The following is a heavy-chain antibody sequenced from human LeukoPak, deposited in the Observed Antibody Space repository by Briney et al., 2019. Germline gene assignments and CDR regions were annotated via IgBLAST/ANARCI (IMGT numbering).Heavy chain of an antibody. CDR1: GFTFRNYN. CDR2: ISSSSNNI. Sequence: GGSLRLSCAASGFTFRNYNMNWGRQAPGKGLEGGSYISSSSNNIYYADSVKGRFTISRDNAKNSLYLQMNSLRAEDTSVYYCARAFRGYTFGFDSWGQGTLVTVSS. CDR3: ARAFRGYTFGFDS. J-gene: IGHJ4*02. D-gene: IGHD5-18*01. V-gene: IGHV3-48*01.